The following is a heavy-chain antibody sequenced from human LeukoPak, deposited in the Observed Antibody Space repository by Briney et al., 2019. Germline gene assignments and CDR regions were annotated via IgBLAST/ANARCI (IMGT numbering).Heavy chain of an antibody. V-gene: IGHV4-31*03. CDR3: ARDAEYYYDSSAIGSFDY. D-gene: IGHD3-22*01. Sequence: SETLSLTCTVSGCSISSGGYYWSWIRQHPGKGLEWIGYIYYSGSTYYNPSLKSRVTISVDTSKSQFSLKLSSVTAADTAVYYCARDAEYYYDSSAIGSFDYWGQGTLVTVSS. CDR1: GCSISSGGYY. J-gene: IGHJ4*02. CDR2: IYYSGST.